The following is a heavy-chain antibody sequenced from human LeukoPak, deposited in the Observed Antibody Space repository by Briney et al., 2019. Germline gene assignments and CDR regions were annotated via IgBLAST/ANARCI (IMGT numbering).Heavy chain of an antibody. CDR2: INGGGGST. Sequence: PGGSLRLSCAASGFTFSNSAMSWVRQAPGKGLEWVSAINGGGGSTYYADSVKGRFTISGDNSKNTLYLQMNSLRAEDTAVYYCAKAPGGIVGYWGQGTLVTVSS. CDR1: GFTFSNSA. V-gene: IGHV3-23*01. CDR3: AKAPGGIVGY. J-gene: IGHJ4*02. D-gene: IGHD3-16*01.